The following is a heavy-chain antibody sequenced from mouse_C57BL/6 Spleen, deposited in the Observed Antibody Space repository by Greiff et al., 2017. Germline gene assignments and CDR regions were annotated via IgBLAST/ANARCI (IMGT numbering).Heavy chain of an antibody. V-gene: IGHV5-16*01. CDR1: GFTFSDYC. J-gene: IGHJ3*01. CDR2: INYAGSNT. Sequence: EVKLVESEGGLVQPGSSMKLSCTASGFTFSDYCMAWVRPVPEKGLEWVANINYAGSNTYYLDSLKGRFIISLDNASNILYLQLSSLKSEDTATYSVAYDGSYGSGYEEGFAYWGQGTLVTVSA. CDR3: AYDGSYGSGYEEGFAY. D-gene: IGHD1-1*01.